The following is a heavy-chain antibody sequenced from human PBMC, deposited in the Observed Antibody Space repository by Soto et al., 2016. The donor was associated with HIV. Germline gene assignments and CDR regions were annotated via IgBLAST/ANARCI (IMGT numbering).Heavy chain of an antibody. CDR1: GFTVSSNY. CDR2: IYSGGST. Sequence: EVQLVESGGGLVQPGGSLRLSCPASGFTVSSNYMTWVRQAPGKGLEWVSIIYSGGSTYYADSVKGRFTISRDNSKNTLYLQMNSLRAEDTAVYYCARAGVHDYGDYGDLDYWGQGTLVTVSS. CDR3: ARAGVHDYGDYGDLDY. J-gene: IGHJ4*02. D-gene: IGHD4-17*01. V-gene: IGHV3-66*01.